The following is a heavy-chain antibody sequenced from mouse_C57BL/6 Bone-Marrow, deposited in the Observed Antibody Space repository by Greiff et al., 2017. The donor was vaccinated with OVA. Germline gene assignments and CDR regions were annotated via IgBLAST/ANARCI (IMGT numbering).Heavy chain of an antibody. D-gene: IGHD1-1*01. CDR1: GFTLSSYA. J-gene: IGHJ2*01. CDR3: TRDIYYYGSSYFDY. V-gene: IGHV5-9-1*02. Sequence: EVKVVESGAGLVKPGGSLKLSCAASGFTLSSYAMSWVRQTPEKRLEWVAYISSGGDYIYYADTVKGRFTISRDNARNTLYLQMSSLKSEDTAMYYCTRDIYYYGSSYFDYWGQGTTLTVSS. CDR2: ISSGGDYI.